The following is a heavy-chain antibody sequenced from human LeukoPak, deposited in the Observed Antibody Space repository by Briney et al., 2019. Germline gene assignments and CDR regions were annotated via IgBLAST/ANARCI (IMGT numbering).Heavy chain of an antibody. CDR3: ASLDYYDSSGYLYY. J-gene: IGHJ4*02. CDR1: GGSISSYY. D-gene: IGHD3-22*01. V-gene: IGHV4-59*01. Sequence: SETLSLTCTVSGGSISSYYWSWIRQPPGKGLERIGYISYSGNTNYNPSLKSRVTISIDTSKNQFSLKLSSVTAADTAVYYCASLDYYDSSGYLYYWGQGTLVTVSS. CDR2: ISYSGNT.